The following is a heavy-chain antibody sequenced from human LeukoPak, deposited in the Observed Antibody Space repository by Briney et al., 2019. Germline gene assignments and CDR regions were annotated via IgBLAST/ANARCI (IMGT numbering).Heavy chain of an antibody. V-gene: IGHV3-21*01. CDR3: AREQQQPDS. Sequence: GGSLRLSCAASGFTFSSYAMSWVRQAPGKGLEWVSSINNVARHIYYAGSVRGRFTISRDNAKNSVYLQMNSLRAEDTAVYYCAREQQQPDSWGQGTLVTVSS. CDR2: INNVARHI. J-gene: IGHJ4*02. D-gene: IGHD6-13*01. CDR1: GFTFSSYA.